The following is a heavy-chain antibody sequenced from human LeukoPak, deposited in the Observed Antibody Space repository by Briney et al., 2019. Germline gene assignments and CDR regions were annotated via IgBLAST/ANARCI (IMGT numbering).Heavy chain of an antibody. J-gene: IGHJ4*02. CDR3: AKEGSTEFDY. CDR2: ISGSGGSS. V-gene: IGHV3-23*01. Sequence: PGGSLRLSCAASGFTFSSYAMSWVRQAPGKGLEWGSAISGSGGSSYYAESVKVRFTSSRDNSKNTLYLQMNSLRAEDTAVYYCAKEGSTEFDYWGQGTLVTVSS. CDR1: GFTFSSYA. D-gene: IGHD2-15*01.